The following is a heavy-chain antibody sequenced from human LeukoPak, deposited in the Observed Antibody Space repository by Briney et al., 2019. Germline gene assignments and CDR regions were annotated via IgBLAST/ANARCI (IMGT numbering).Heavy chain of an antibody. Sequence: PSETLSLTCAVYGGSFSGYHWSWIRQPPGKGLEWIGEINHSGSTNYNPSLKSRVTISVDTSKHQFSLKVSSVTAADTAVYYCARGNYDYYDHWGQGTLVTVSS. CDR1: GGSFSGYH. J-gene: IGHJ4*02. CDR3: ARGNYDYYDH. V-gene: IGHV4-34*01. D-gene: IGHD1-7*01. CDR2: INHSGST.